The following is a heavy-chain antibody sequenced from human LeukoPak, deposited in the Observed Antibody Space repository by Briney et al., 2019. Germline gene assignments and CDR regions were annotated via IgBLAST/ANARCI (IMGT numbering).Heavy chain of an antibody. D-gene: IGHD3-22*01. CDR1: GFIFTDYW. J-gene: IGHJ3*02. V-gene: IGHV3-7*03. Sequence: GGSLRLFCAASGFIFTDYWMNWVRQAPGKGLEWVAMTKYDGIDKQYLDSVKGRFTISRDNSKNTLYLQMNSLRAEDTAVYYCAKDYDSSGYYLWAFDIWGQGTMVTVSS. CDR3: AKDYDSSGYYLWAFDI. CDR2: TKYDGIDK.